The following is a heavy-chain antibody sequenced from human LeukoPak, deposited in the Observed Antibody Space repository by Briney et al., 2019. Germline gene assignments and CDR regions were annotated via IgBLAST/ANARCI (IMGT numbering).Heavy chain of an antibody. CDR1: GFPLSSYS. CDR2: ISSSGSAI. D-gene: IGHD2-15*01. V-gene: IGHV3-48*01. Sequence: GGSLRLSCAASGFPLSSYSINWVRQAPGKGLEWVSYISSSGSAIYYVDSVKGRFTVSRDNAKNSLFLQMNSPRAEDTAVYYCVRVKGSYFDYWAREPWSPSPQ. CDR3: VRVKGSYFDY. J-gene: IGHJ4*02.